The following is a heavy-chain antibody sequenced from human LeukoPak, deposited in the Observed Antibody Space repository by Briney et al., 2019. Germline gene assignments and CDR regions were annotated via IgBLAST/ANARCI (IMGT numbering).Heavy chain of an antibody. CDR3: ARTGRITMVRGVPNWFDP. Sequence: PSETLSLTCAVYGGSFSGYYWSWIRRPPGKGLEWIGEINHSGSTNYNPSLKSRVTISVDTSKNQFSLKLSSVTAADTAVYYCARTGRITMVRGVPNWFDPWGQGTLVTVSS. V-gene: IGHV4-34*01. J-gene: IGHJ5*02. CDR1: GGSFSGYY. CDR2: INHSGST. D-gene: IGHD3-10*01.